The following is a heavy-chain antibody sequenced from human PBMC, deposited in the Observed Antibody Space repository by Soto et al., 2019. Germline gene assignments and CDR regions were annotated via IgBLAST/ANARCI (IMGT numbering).Heavy chain of an antibody. Sequence: QVQLVQSGAEVKKPGSSVKVSCKASGGTFSSYTISWVRQAPGQGLEWMGRIIPILGIANYAQKFQGRVTITADKSTSTAYMELSSLRSEDTAVYYCVDSSGWAGEIDYWGQGTLSPSPQ. CDR3: VDSSGWAGEIDY. V-gene: IGHV1-69*02. CDR1: GGTFSSYT. J-gene: IGHJ4*02. D-gene: IGHD3-22*01. CDR2: IIPILGIA.